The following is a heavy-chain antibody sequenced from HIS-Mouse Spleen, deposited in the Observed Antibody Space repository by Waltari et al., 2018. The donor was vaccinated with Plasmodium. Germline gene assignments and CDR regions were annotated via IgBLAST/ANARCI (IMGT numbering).Heavy chain of an antibody. V-gene: IGHV3-7*01. CDR2: IKQDGSEK. Sequence: EVQLVESGGGLFQPGGSLRLSCAASGFTFRSSWMSWVRQAPGKGLEWVANIKQDGSEKYYVDSVKGRFTISRDNAKNSLYLQMNSLRAEDMAVYYCASSWYWYFDLWGRGTLVTVSS. D-gene: IGHD6-13*01. CDR3: ASSWYWYFDL. J-gene: IGHJ2*01. CDR1: GFTFRSSW.